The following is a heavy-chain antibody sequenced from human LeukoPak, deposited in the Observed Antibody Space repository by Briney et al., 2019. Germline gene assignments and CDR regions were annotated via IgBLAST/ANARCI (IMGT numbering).Heavy chain of an antibody. CDR3: ARGALTPAITVTKGRFDP. D-gene: IGHD4-11*01. CDR1: GYTFTSYD. CDR2: MNPNSGNT. V-gene: IGHV1-8*03. Sequence: ASVKVSCKASGYTFTSYDINWVRQATGQGLEWMGWMNPNSGNTGYARKFQGRVTITRNTSISTAYMELSSLRSEDTAVYYCARGALTPAITVTKGRFDPWGQGTLVTVSS. J-gene: IGHJ5*02.